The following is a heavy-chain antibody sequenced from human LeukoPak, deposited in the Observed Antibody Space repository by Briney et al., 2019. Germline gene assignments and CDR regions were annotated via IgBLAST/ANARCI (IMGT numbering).Heavy chain of an antibody. V-gene: IGHV3-9*01. J-gene: IGHJ3*02. D-gene: IGHD5-18*01. CDR3: AKDSWIQLWFSAFDI. CDR2: ISWNSGSI. CDR1: GFTFDDYA. Sequence: GGSLRLSCAASGFTFDDYAMHWVRQAPGKGLEWVSGISWNSGSIGYADSVKGRFTISRDNAKNSLYLQMNSLRAEGTALYYCAKDSWIQLWFSAFDIWGQGTMVTVSS.